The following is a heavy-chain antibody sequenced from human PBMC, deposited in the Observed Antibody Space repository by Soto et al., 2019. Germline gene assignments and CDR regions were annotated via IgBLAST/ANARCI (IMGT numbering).Heavy chain of an antibody. Sequence: GXSXKVSFKASGYTXSSYGIGLVRQAPGQGLEWMGWISAYNGNTNYAQKLQVRVTITTDTSTSTAYMELRSLRSDDTAVYYFARFTMVRGVPEAQPSIYYGMDVWGQGTTVTVSS. CDR3: ARFTMVRGVPEAQPSIYYGMDV. J-gene: IGHJ6*02. V-gene: IGHV1-18*04. CDR2: ISAYNGNT. D-gene: IGHD3-10*01. CDR1: GYTXSSYG.